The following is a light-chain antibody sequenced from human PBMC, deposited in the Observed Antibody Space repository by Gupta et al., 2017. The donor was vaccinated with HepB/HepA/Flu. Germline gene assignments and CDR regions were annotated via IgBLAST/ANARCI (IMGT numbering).Light chain of an antibody. J-gene: IGLJ1*01. CDR1: SSNIGAGYD. CDR3: QSYDSSLSGYV. V-gene: IGLV1-40*01. Sequence: ISSPGSSSNIGAGYDVHWYQQLPGTAPKLLIYGNSNRPSGVPDRFSGSKSGTSASLAITGLQAEDEADYYCQSYDSSLSGYVFGTGTKVTVL. CDR2: GNS.